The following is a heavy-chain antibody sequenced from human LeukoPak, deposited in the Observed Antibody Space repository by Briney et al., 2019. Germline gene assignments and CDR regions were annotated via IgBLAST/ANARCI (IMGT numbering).Heavy chain of an antibody. Sequence: ASVKVSCKASGYTFTSYDINWVRQATGQGLEWMGWMNPNSGNTGYAQKFQGRVTITRNTSISTAYMELSSLRSEDTAVYYCARSPRSGGYLGGTYYYYMDVWGKGTTVTVSS. CDR2: MNPNSGNT. J-gene: IGHJ6*03. D-gene: IGHD6-13*01. V-gene: IGHV1-8*03. CDR1: GYTFTSYD. CDR3: ARSPRSGGYLGGTYYYYMDV.